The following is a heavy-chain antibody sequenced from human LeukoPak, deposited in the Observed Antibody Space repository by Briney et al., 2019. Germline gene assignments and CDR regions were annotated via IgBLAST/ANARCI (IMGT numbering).Heavy chain of an antibody. CDR1: GFTFSIYG. J-gene: IGHJ6*02. Sequence: GRSLRLSCAASGFTFSIYGMHWVRQAPGKGLEWLAFVSDDGGIKFYVESVKGRFTFSRDNSKNTLYLQMNSLRAEDTAVYYCARDGSVTIFGVVTSPDGMDVWGQGTTVTVSS. V-gene: IGHV3-30*03. CDR3: ARDGSVTIFGVVTSPDGMDV. D-gene: IGHD3-3*01. CDR2: VSDDGGIK.